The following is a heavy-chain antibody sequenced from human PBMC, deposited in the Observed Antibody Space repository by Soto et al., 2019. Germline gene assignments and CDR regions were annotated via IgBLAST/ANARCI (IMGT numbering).Heavy chain of an antibody. CDR3: ATRVTAGY. Sequence: EVQLVVSGGGLVQPGGSLRLSCVASGFTVSSNYMSWVRQAPGKGLEWVSVIFSGGSTNYADSVKGRFTISRDNSKNTLYLQMNSLRAEDTAVYYCATRVTAGYWGQGTLVTVSS. CDR2: IFSGGST. J-gene: IGHJ4*02. CDR1: GFTVSSNY. D-gene: IGHD2-21*02. V-gene: IGHV3-66*01.